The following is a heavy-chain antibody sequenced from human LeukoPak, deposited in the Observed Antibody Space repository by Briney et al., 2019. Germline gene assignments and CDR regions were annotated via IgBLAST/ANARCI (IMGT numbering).Heavy chain of an antibody. J-gene: IGHJ4*02. CDR1: GFAFNTYS. CDR3: ARPYCSGSYRVYYFDY. D-gene: IGHD1-26*01. V-gene: IGHV3-21*01. Sequence: GGSLRLSCAASGFAFNTYSMNWVRQAPGKGLEWVSFIFSSSTYIYYTDSVKGRLTISRDNARNSLYLQMRSLRADDTAVYYCARPYCSGSYRVYYFDYWGQGTLVTVSS. CDR2: IFSSSTYI.